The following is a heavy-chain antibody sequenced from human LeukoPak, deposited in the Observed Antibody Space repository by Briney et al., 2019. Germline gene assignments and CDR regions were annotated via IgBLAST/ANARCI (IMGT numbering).Heavy chain of an antibody. CDR2: IYYSGST. CDR1: GGSISSYY. Sequence: SETLSLTCTVSGGSISSYYWSWIRQPPGKGLEWIGHIYYSGSTNYNPSLKSRVTISVDTSKNQFSLKLSSVTAADTAVYYCARGGPAANSLNWFDPWGQGTLVTVSS. J-gene: IGHJ5*02. CDR3: ARGGPAANSLNWFDP. V-gene: IGHV4-59*01. D-gene: IGHD2-2*01.